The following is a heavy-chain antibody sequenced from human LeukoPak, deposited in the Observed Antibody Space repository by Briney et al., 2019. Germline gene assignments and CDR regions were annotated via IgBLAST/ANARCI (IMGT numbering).Heavy chain of an antibody. J-gene: IGHJ1*01. CDR1: GLTFSNSW. D-gene: IGHD3-10*01. CDR2: INNEGTTI. CDR3: ARVSGLGMNEYYQH. V-gene: IGHV3-74*01. Sequence: PGGSLRLSCEASGLTFSNSWMHWVRQAPGKGLVWVSRINNEGTTISYADSVKGRFTISRDNAKNTLYLQMHSLRAEDTAVYYCARVSGLGMNEYYQHWGQGTLVTVAS.